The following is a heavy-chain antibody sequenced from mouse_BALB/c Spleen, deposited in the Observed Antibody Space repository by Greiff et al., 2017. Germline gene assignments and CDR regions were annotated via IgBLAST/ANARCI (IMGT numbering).Heavy chain of an antibody. Sequence: EVKLMESGPGLVKPSQSLSLTCTVTGYSITSDYAWNWIRQFPGNKLEWMGYISYSGSTSYNPSLKSRISITRDTSKNQFFLQLNSVTTEDTATYYCARRGYDGYYHYAMDYWGQGTSVTVSS. CDR3: ARRGYDGYYHYAMDY. J-gene: IGHJ4*01. D-gene: IGHD2-3*01. CDR2: ISYSGST. CDR1: GYSITSDYA. V-gene: IGHV3-2*02.